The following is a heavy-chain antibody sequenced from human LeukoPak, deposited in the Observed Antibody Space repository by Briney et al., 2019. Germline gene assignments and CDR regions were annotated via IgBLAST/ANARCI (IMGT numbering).Heavy chain of an antibody. CDR3: ASLRPYDFWSGYKDY. J-gene: IGHJ4*02. V-gene: IGHV4-34*01. CDR2: INHSGST. CDR1: GGSFSGYY. D-gene: IGHD3-3*01. Sequence: SETLSLTCAVYGGSFSGYYWSWIRQPPGKGLEWIGEINHSGSTNYNPPLKSRVTISVDTSKNQFSLKLSSVTAADTAVYYCASLRPYDFWSGYKDYWGQGTLVTVSS.